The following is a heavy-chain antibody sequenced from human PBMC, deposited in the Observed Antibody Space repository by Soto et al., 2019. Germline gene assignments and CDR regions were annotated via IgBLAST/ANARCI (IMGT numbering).Heavy chain of an antibody. J-gene: IGHJ4*02. CDR2: ISKSSGTI. V-gene: IGHV3-48*02. Sequence: EVQLVESGGGLVQPGGSLRLTCAASGFSFSNYNMNWVRQVPGKGPEWVSYISKSSGTIYYADSVRGRFSISRDNGKNALYLQMNSLRDEDTAVYYCARDAFDYDSTGYHSDYWGQGTLVTVSS. CDR1: GFSFSNYN. CDR3: ARDAFDYDSTGYHSDY. D-gene: IGHD3-22*01.